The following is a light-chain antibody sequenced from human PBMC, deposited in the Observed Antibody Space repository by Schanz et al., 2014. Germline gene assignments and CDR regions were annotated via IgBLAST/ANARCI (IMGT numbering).Light chain of an antibody. V-gene: IGLV2-14*03. J-gene: IGLJ3*02. CDR2: DVI. Sequence: QSVLTQPASVSGSPGQSITISCTGTSSDVGDYNYVSWYQHHPGKAPKLMIYDVINRPSGVSSRFSGSKSGNTASLTISGLQAEDEAHYYCSSYAGSSTPNWVFGGGTKLTVL. CDR3: SSYAGSSTPNWV. CDR1: SSDVGDYNY.